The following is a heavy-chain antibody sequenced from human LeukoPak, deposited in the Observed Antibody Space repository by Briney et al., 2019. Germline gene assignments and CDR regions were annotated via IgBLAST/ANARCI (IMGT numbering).Heavy chain of an antibody. J-gene: IGHJ4*02. Sequence: GPSVKVSCKASGGTFSSYAISWVRQAPGQGLEWMGRIIPILGIANYAQKFQGRVTITADKSTSTAYMELSSLRSEDTAVYYCATHDYGAPFDYWGQGTLVTVSS. V-gene: IGHV1-69*04. D-gene: IGHD4-17*01. CDR2: IIPILGIA. CDR3: ATHDYGAPFDY. CDR1: GGTFSSYA.